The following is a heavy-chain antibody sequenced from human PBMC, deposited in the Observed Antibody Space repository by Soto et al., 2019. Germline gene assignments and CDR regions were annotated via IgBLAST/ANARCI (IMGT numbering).Heavy chain of an antibody. CDR3: TTPPTNWGSDEGTQSDY. Sequence: GGSLRLSCAASGFTFSNAWMSWVRQAPGKGLEWVGRIKSKTDGGTTDYAAPVKGRFTISRDDSKNTLYLQMNSLKTEDTAVYYCTTPPTNWGSDEGTQSDYWGQGTLVTVSS. CDR2: IKSKTDGGTT. D-gene: IGHD7-27*01. V-gene: IGHV3-15*01. J-gene: IGHJ4*02. CDR1: GFTFSNAW.